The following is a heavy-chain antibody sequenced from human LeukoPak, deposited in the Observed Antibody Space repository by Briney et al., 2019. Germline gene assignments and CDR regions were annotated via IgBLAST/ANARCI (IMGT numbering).Heavy chain of an antibody. CDR1: GFTFSSYA. V-gene: IGHV3-30*04. CDR2: ISYDGSNK. D-gene: IGHD3-10*01. J-gene: IGHJ4*02. Sequence: GGSLRLPCAASGFTFSSYAMHWVRQAPGKGLEWVAVISYDGSNKYYADSVKGRFTISRDNSENTLYLQMNSLRAEDTAVYYCAREGDRHSYYYGSGEYWGQGTLVTVSS. CDR3: AREGDRHSYYYGSGEY.